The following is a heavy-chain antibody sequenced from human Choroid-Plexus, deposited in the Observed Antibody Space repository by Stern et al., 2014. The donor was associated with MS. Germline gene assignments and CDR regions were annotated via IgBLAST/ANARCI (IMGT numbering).Heavy chain of an antibody. CDR2: VSYDGSNK. CDR3: AKDRQYLTYFFDH. J-gene: IGHJ5*02. CDR1: GFTLGSCA. D-gene: IGHD2/OR15-2a*01. V-gene: IGHV3-30*18. Sequence: VQLEESGGGVVQPGRPLRLSCVASGFTLGSCAMHWVRQAPGKRLEWVAGVSYDGSNKYYADSVKGRFTISRDNSQNTLYMQMSSLRPEDTAVYYCAKDRQYLTYFFDHWGQGSLVTVSS.